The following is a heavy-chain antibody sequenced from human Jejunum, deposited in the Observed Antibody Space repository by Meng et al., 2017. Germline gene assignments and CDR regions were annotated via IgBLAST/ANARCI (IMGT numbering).Heavy chain of an antibody. CDR3: ATPYCSSTSCYQIGAGMDV. CDR2: INSDGSGS. Sequence: GGSLRLSCEASGFTFSSFWMHWVRQAPGKGLVWVSRINSDGSGSSYADSVKGRFTISRDNAKNTLYLQMNSLRAEDTAVYYCATPYCSSTSCYQIGAGMDVWGQGTTVTVSS. D-gene: IGHD2-2*01. V-gene: IGHV3-74*01. CDR1: GFTFSSFW. J-gene: IGHJ6*02.